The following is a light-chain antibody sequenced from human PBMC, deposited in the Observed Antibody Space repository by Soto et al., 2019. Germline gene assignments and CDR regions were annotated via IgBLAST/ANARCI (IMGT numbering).Light chain of an antibody. J-gene: IGKJ2*01. CDR1: QSVSSSY. Sequence: EIVLTQSPGTLSLSPGERATLSCRASQSVSSSYLACYQQKPGQAPRLLIYGASSRATGIPDRFSGSGSGTDITLTISRQEPEDFAVYYCQQYGSSSYTFGQGTKLEIK. V-gene: IGKV3-20*01. CDR2: GAS. CDR3: QQYGSSSYT.